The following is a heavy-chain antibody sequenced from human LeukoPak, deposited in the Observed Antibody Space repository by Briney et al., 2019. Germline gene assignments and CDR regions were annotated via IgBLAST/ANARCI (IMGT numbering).Heavy chain of an antibody. CDR1: GFTFDDYG. Sequence: GGSLRLSCAASGFTFDDYGMSGVRQAPGKGREGVSGINWNGGSTGYADSVKGRVTISRDNAKISLYLQMNSLRAEDTAVYYCARYGIAVAGTDYYYYYYYMDVWGKGTTVTVSS. CDR3: ARYGIAVAGTDYYYYYYYMDV. CDR2: INWNGGST. J-gene: IGHJ6*03. V-gene: IGHV3-20*04. D-gene: IGHD6-19*01.